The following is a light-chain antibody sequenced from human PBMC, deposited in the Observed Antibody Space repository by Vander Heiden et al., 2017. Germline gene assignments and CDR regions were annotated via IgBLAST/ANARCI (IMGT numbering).Light chain of an antibody. CDR3: SSYAGSNIVV. J-gene: IGLJ2*01. V-gene: IGLV2-8*01. Sequence: QSAPNHSSSASGSPGQTVTNSCIGTSNDFDRYNYFSWYQKYPGKAPKLIIYEVTKRPSGVPDRFSGSKSGNTASLTVSGLQAEGGADYHCSSYAGSNIVVFGGGTKLTVL. CDR1: SNDFDRYNY. CDR2: EVT.